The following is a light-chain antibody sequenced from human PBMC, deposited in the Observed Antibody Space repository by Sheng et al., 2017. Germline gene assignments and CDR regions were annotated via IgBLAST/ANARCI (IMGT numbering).Light chain of an antibody. CDR2: DVT. V-gene: IGLV2-14*03. CDR3: SSYTSSSPYV. CDR1: SRDVGGYDY. J-gene: IGLJ1*01. Sequence: QSALTQPASVSGSPGQSITISCTGTSRDVGGYDYVSWYQQHPGKAPKLLIYDVTHRPSGVSNRFSGSKSANTASLTISGLQAEDEADYYCSSYTSSSPYVFGTGTEVIVL.